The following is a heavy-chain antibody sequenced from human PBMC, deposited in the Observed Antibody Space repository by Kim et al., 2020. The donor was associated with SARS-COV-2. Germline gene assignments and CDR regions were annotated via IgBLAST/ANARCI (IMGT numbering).Heavy chain of an antibody. D-gene: IGHD5-12*01. J-gene: IGHJ4*02. Sequence: GGSLRLSCAASGFTFSSYAMSWVRQAPGKGLEWVSAISGSGGSTYYADSVKGRFTISRDNSKNTLYLQMNSLRAEDTAVYYCAKPGSRYSGYDWNDYWGQGTLVTVSS. CDR3: AKPGSRYSGYDWNDY. CDR1: GFTFSSYA. V-gene: IGHV3-23*01. CDR2: ISGSGGST.